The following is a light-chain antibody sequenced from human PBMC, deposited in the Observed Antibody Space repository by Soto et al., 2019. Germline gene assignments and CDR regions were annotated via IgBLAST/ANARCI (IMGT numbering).Light chain of an antibody. V-gene: IGLV2-8*01. CDR2: EVS. Sequence: QSALTQPPSASGSPGQSVTISCTGTSSDVGAYNRVSWYQHHPGKAPKLMIYEVSKRPSGVPDRFSGSKSGNTASLTVSGLQAEDEADYYCTSYVGSSNVNWVFGGGTKPPS. J-gene: IGLJ3*02. CDR3: TSYVGSSNVNWV. CDR1: SSDVGAYNR.